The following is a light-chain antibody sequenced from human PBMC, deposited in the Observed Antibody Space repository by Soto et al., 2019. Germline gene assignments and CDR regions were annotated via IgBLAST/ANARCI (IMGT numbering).Light chain of an antibody. CDR1: QGISSY. CDR2: AAY. Sequence: DIQMTQSPSSLSASTGDRVTITCRASQGISSYLAWYQQKPGKVPRVLIYAAYTLQSGAPSRFSGSASGTDFPLTISRLQPEDVATYYCQKYDSASLTFGGGTKVDIK. V-gene: IGKV1-27*01. J-gene: IGKJ4*01. CDR3: QKYDSASLT.